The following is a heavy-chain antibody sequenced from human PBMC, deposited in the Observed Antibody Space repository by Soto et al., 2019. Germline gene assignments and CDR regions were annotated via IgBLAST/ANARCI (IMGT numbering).Heavy chain of an antibody. D-gene: IGHD1-20*01. CDR2: IIPIFGTA. CDR3: ARSITGTVSYYYGMDV. V-gene: IGHV1-69*12. CDR1: GGTFSSYA. Sequence: QVQLVQSGAEVKKPGSSVKVSCKASGGTFSSYAISWVRQAPGQGLEWMGGIIPIFGTANYAQKFQGRVTIPADESTSTADKELSSLRSEDTAVYYCARSITGTVSYYYGMDVWGQGTTVTVSS. J-gene: IGHJ6*02.